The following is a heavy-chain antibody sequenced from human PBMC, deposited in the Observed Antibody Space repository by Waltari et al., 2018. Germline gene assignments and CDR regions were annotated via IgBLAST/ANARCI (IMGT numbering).Heavy chain of an antibody. Sequence: EVQLVESGGGLVQPGGSLRLSCSASGFSFSRYGMLWVRQTPGKELEYVAGMSDNGRSTYYANSVKDRFTISRDNSKNTLYIQMSSLRSEDTAIYYCVKTVVGSFIFDYWGQGTLVTVSS. D-gene: IGHD1-26*01. CDR1: GFSFSRYG. CDR2: MSDNGRST. CDR3: VKTVVGSFIFDY. V-gene: IGHV3-64D*06. J-gene: IGHJ4*02.